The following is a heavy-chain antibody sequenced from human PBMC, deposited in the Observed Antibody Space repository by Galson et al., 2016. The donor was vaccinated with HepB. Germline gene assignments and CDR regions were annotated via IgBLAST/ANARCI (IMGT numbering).Heavy chain of an antibody. CDR2: ISHSGGTT. V-gene: IGHV3-23*01. D-gene: IGHD6-13*01. Sequence: LRLSCAASEXTFSSYAMTWVRQAPGKGLEWVSGISHSGGTTYYADSVKGRFTVSRDNSKNTLYLQMSSLRAEDTAVYYCAKDLWVRQQLAYYFDYWGQGTLVTVSS. CDR3: AKDLWVRQQLAYYFDY. CDR1: EXTFSSYA. J-gene: IGHJ4*02.